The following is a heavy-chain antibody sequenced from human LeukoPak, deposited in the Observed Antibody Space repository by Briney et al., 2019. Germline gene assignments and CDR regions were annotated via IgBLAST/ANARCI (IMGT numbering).Heavy chain of an antibody. Sequence: PGGSLRLSCAASGFTFSSYEINWVRQVPGKGLEWVAHISGSGSTFYYAESVKGRFTISRDNPKNSLFLQMNSLTAEDTATYYCARDAFGSSWYIDFWGRGTLVTVSS. CDR3: ARDAFGSSWYIDF. V-gene: IGHV3-48*03. CDR1: GFTFSSYE. J-gene: IGHJ4*02. CDR2: ISGSGSTF. D-gene: IGHD6-13*01.